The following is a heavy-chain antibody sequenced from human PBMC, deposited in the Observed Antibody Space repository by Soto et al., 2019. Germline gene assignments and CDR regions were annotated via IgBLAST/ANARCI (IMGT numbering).Heavy chain of an antibody. D-gene: IGHD3-22*01. J-gene: IGHJ4*02. CDR3: ARDQYYYDSSGYIDY. CDR1: VFTFSSYA. CDR2: ISYDGSNK. Sequence: GGSLRLCCAASVFTFSSYAMHWFRQAPGKGLEWVAVISYDGSNKYYADSVKGRFTISRDNSKNTLYLQMNSLRAEDTAVYYCARDQYYYDSSGYIDYWGQGTLVTVSS. V-gene: IGHV3-30-3*01.